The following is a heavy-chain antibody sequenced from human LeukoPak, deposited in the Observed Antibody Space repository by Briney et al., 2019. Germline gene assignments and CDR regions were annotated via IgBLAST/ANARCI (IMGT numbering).Heavy chain of an antibody. CDR1: GGSISSSNYY. D-gene: IGHD2-2*01. Sequence: SETLSLTCTVSGGSISSSNYYWGWVRQPPGEGLEWIGTIYYSGSTYYNPSLKSRVTISKEASKNQFSLKLNSVTAADTAVYYCARNVVVPAAMSLPNWFDPWGQGTLVTVSS. J-gene: IGHJ5*02. CDR3: ARNVVVPAAMSLPNWFDP. CDR2: IYYSGST. V-gene: IGHV4-39*07.